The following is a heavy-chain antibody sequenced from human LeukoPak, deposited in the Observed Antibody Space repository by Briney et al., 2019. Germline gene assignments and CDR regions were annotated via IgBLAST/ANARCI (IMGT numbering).Heavy chain of an antibody. CDR2: INPNSGGT. CDR3: ARDRGDSSGPYYYYYMDV. D-gene: IGHD6-19*01. CDR1: GYTFTGYY. Sequence: GASVKVSCKASGYTFTGYYMHWVRQAPGQGLEWMGWINPNSGGTNYAQKFQGRVTMTRDTSISTAYMELSRLRSDDTAVYYCARDRGDSSGPYYYYYMDVWGKGTTVTVSS. V-gene: IGHV1-2*02. J-gene: IGHJ6*03.